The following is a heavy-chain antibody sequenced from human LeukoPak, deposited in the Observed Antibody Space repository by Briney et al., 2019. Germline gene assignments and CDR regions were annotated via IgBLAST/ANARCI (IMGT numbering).Heavy chain of an antibody. CDR2: INPNSGGT. CDR1: GYTFTGYY. Sequence: PGASVKVSCKASGYTFTGYYMHWVRQAPGQGLEWMGWINPNSGGTKYAQKFQGRVTMTRDTSISTAYIDLSRLTSDDTAVYYCASGGYYDPNYFDYWGQGTLVTVS. V-gene: IGHV1-2*02. D-gene: IGHD3-3*01. CDR3: ASGGYYDPNYFDY. J-gene: IGHJ4*02.